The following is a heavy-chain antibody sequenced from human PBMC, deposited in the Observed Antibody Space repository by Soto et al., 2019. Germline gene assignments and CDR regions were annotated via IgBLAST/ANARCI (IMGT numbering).Heavy chain of an antibody. CDR1: GGSIRSFY. V-gene: IGHV4-59*01. CDR2: IYNGERT. Sequence: SETLSLTCTASGGSIRSFYWNWVRQFPGKGLEWIGHIYNGERTNYNPSLKSRVTISVDTSKNQFSLKLSSVTVADTAVYYCAQTTGWPGFDYWGQGTLVTVS. CDR3: AQTTGWPGFDY. D-gene: IGHD6-19*01. J-gene: IGHJ4*02.